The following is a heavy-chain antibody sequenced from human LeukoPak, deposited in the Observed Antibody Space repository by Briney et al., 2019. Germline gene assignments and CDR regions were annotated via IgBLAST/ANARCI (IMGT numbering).Heavy chain of an antibody. CDR2: SIPILGIA. CDR3: ARDLPPYYFDY. Sequence: GASVKVSCTASGVIFSSYAISWVRQAPGQGIEWMGRSIPILGIANYAQKFQGRVTITADKSTSTAYMDLSSLRSEDTAVYYCARDLPPYYFDYWGQGTLVTVSS. V-gene: IGHV1-69*04. CDR1: GVIFSSYA. J-gene: IGHJ4*02.